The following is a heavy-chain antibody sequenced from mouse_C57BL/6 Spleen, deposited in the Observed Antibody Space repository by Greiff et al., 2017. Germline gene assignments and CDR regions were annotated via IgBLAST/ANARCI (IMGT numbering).Heavy chain of an antibody. CDR2: INPNNGGT. V-gene: IGHV1-26*01. CDR3: ARPNYYGSSPWFAY. Sequence: EVQLRQSGPELVKPGASVKISCKASGYTFTDYYMNWVKQSHGKSLEWIGDINPNNGGTSYNQKFKGKATLTVDKSSSTAYMELRSLTSEDSAVYYCARPNYYGSSPWFAYWGQGTLVTVSA. CDR1: GYTFTDYY. D-gene: IGHD1-1*01. J-gene: IGHJ3*01.